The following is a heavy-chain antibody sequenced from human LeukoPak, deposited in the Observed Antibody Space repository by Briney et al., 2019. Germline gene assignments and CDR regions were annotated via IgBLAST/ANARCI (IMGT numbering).Heavy chain of an antibody. D-gene: IGHD3-10*01. J-gene: IGHJ4*02. CDR1: GYSFTDYY. CDR3: ARCLWVSGSCDFDY. Sequence: GASVKVSCKTSGYSFTDYYMHWVRQAPGQGLEWMGRIIPILGIANYARKFQGRVTITADKSTSTAYMELSSLRSEDTAVYYCARCLWVSGSCDFDYWGQGTLVTVSS. CDR2: IIPILGIA. V-gene: IGHV1-69*02.